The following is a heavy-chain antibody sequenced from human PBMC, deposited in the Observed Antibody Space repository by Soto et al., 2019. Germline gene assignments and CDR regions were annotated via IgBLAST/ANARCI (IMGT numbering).Heavy chain of an antibody. CDR1: GFTFSSYW. D-gene: IGHD3-3*01. CDR3: AREAYYDFWSGYPYYYYYGMDV. CDR2: IKQDGSEK. J-gene: IGHJ6*02. V-gene: IGHV3-7*01. Sequence: EVQLVESGGGLVQPGGSLRLSCAASGFTFSSYWMSWVRQAPGKGLEWVANIKQDGSEKYYVDSVKGRFTISRDNAKNSLYLQMNSLRAGDTAVYYCAREAYYDFWSGYPYYYYYGMDVWGQGTTVTVS.